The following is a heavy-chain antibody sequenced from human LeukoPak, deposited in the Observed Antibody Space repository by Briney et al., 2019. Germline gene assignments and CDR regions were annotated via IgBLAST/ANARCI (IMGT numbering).Heavy chain of an antibody. CDR3: ASIIPYDSSGDDY. V-gene: IGHV3-48*03. J-gene: IGHJ4*02. CDR2: ISSSGSTI. D-gene: IGHD3-22*01. CDR1: GFTFSSYE. Sequence: GGSLRLSCAASGFTFSSYEMNWVRQAPGKGLEWVSYISSSGSTIYYADSVKGRFTISRDNAKNSLYLQMNSLRAEDTAVYYCASIIPYDSSGDDYWGQGTLVTVSS.